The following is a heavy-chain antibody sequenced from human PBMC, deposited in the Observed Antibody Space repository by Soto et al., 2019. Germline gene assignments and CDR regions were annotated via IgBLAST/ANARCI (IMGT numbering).Heavy chain of an antibody. Sequence: QVQLQQSGPGLVETSQTLSLTCAISGDTVSSNRAAWSWFRQSPSRGLEWLGRSYFRFKWYHDSTPSLTGRLTLPVDTSKNLLYLPLNSTAPAAAAVYYCSREPLNPGRITGTWAFDFWGQGTLVTVSS. V-gene: IGHV6-1*01. CDR1: GDTVSSNRAA. CDR3: SREPLNPGRITGTWAFDF. J-gene: IGHJ4*02. CDR2: SYFRFKWYH. D-gene: IGHD1-7*01.